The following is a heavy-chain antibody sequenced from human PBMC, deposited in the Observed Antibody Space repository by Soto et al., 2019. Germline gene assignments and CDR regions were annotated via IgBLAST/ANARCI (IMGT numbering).Heavy chain of an antibody. J-gene: IGHJ4*02. CDR2: ISWNSGSI. Sequence: GGSLRLSCAASGFTFDDYAMHWVRQAPGKGLEWVSGISWNSGSIGYADSVKGRFTISRDNAKNSLYLQMNSLRAEDTALYYCAKDSTEFGDDALDYWGQGTLVTVSS. CDR3: AKDSTEFGDDALDY. D-gene: IGHD4-17*01. V-gene: IGHV3-9*01. CDR1: GFTFDDYA.